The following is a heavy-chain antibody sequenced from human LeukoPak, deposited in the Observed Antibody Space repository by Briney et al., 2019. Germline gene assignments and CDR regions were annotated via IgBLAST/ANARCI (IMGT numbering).Heavy chain of an antibody. V-gene: IGHV3-66*01. CDR1: GFSVSSNY. D-gene: IGHD5-12*01. CDR3: ARVMVDIVATTPGDY. J-gene: IGHJ4*02. Sequence: GGSLRLSCAASGFSVSSNYVSWVRQAPGKGLEWVSVMYAGGTTYYADSVKGRFTISRDNAKNSLYLQMNSLRAEDTAVYYCARVMVDIVATTPGDYWGQGTLVTVSS. CDR2: MYAGGTT.